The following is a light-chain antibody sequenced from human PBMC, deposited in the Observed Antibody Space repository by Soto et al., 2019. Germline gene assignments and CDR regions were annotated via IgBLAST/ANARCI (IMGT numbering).Light chain of an antibody. CDR2: DAS. J-gene: IGKJ2*01. CDR1: QTISTY. V-gene: IGKV1-39*01. Sequence: DIQMTQSPSSLSASVGDRVTITCRASQTISTYLTWYQQKPWKAPRLLIYDASSLLRGVPSRFSGSGSGTDFTLTSASLQPDDFSPYYCQQSDSTPYNVGQGTKVEI. CDR3: QQSDSTPYN.